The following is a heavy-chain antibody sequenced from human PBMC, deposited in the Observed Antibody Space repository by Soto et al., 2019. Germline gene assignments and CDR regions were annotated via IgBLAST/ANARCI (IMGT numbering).Heavy chain of an antibody. CDR1: GFTFSSYA. D-gene: IGHD1-26*01. Sequence: VGSLRLSCAASGFTFSSYAMHWVRQAPGKGLEWVAVISYDGSNKYYADSVKGRFTISRDNSKNTLYLQMNSLRAEDTAVYYCARDRRELNYNYYYGMDVWGQGTTVTVSS. CDR3: ARDRRELNYNYYYGMDV. J-gene: IGHJ6*02. CDR2: ISYDGSNK. V-gene: IGHV3-30-3*01.